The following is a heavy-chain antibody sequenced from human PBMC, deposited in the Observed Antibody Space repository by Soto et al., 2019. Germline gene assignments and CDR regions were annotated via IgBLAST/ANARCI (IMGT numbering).Heavy chain of an antibody. CDR3: AKDLRIAARIPRGRSAFDI. J-gene: IGHJ3*02. CDR1: GFTFDDYA. D-gene: IGHD6-6*01. Sequence: GGSLRLSCAASGFTFDDYAMHWVRQAPGKGLEWVSGISWNSGSIGYADSVKGRFTISRDNAKNSLYLQMNSLRAEDTALYYCAKDLRIAARIPRGRSAFDIWGQGTMVTVSS. V-gene: IGHV3-9*01. CDR2: ISWNSGSI.